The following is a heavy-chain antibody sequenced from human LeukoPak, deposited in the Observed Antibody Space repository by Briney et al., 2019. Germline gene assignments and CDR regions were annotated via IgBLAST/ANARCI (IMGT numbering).Heavy chain of an antibody. CDR2: ISSSSSYI. Sequence: GGSLRLSCAASGFTFSSYSMNWVRQAPGKGLEWVSSISSSSSYIYYADSVKGRFTISRDNAKSSLYLQMNSVRAEDTAVYYCGVDGDRDAFDIWGQGTMVTVSS. V-gene: IGHV3-21*01. D-gene: IGHD3-10*01. CDR1: GFTFSSYS. CDR3: GVDGDRDAFDI. J-gene: IGHJ3*02.